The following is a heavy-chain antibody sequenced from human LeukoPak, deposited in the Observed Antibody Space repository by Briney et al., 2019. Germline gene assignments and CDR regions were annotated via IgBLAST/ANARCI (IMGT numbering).Heavy chain of an antibody. CDR1: GFTFNNYA. Sequence: GGSLRLSCAASGFTFNNYAMSWVRQAPGKGLGWVSAISGSGGSTYYADSVKGRFTISRDNSKNTLYLQMNSLRAEDTAVYYCARFARGSGYFDYWGQGTLVTVSS. CDR3: ARFARGSGYFDY. CDR2: ISGSGGST. J-gene: IGHJ4*02. D-gene: IGHD3-22*01. V-gene: IGHV3-23*01.